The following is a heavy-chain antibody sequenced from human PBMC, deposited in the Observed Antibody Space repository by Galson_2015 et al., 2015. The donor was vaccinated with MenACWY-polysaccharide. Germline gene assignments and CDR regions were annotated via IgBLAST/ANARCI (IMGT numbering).Heavy chain of an antibody. CDR3: ARRGGYSGYDPDNWFGP. J-gene: IGHJ5*02. CDR2: VNQDGSET. CDR1: GFTFSNYW. Sequence: SLRLSCAASGFTFSNYWMSWVRQAPGKGLEWVANVNQDGSETYYVDSVKGRFTFSRDNAKNSVHLQMNSLRAEDTAMYYCARRGGYSGYDPDNWFGPWGQGTLGTGSP. V-gene: IGHV3-7*01. D-gene: IGHD5-12*01.